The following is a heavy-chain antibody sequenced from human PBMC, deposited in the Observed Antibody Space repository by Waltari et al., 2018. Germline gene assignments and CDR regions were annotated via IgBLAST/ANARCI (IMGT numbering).Heavy chain of an antibody. CDR3: ATYIGASIGTAAFDV. CDR1: DVSITSNRHC. V-gene: IGHV4-39*01. J-gene: IGHJ3*01. Sequence: HLQLQESGPGLLKPSETLSLTCSVSDVSITSNRHCWVWIRQPPGQGLEWSGTLSYSGATYSSPSLKSRVTISGDTSKNQLSLILGSVTAADTAVYYCATYIGASIGTAAFDVWGQGTMVTVSA. CDR2: LSYSGAT. D-gene: IGHD5-12*01.